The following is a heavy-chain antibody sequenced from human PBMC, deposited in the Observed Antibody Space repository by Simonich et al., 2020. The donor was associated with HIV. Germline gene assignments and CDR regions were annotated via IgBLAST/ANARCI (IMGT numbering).Heavy chain of an antibody. CDR2: ISSSGSTI. CDR3: ARDLEGSGGYVRYYYGMDV. J-gene: IGHJ6*02. V-gene: IGHV3-48*03. Sequence: EVQLVESGGGLVQPGGSLRLSCAASGFTFSSYEMNWVRQAPGKGLGWVSYISSSGSTIYYADSVKSRFTISRDNAKNSLYLQMNSLRAEDTAVYYCARDLEGSGGYVRYYYGMDVWGQGTTVTVSS. D-gene: IGHD6-19*01. CDR1: GFTFSSYE.